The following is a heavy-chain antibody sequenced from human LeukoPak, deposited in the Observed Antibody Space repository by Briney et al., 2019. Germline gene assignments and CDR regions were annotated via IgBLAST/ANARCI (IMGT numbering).Heavy chain of an antibody. CDR1: GYTLTELS. CDR3: ARSYYDSSGYYYVLDY. CDR2: FDPEDGET. Sequence: ASVKVSCKVSGYTLTELSMHWVRQAPGKGLEWMGGFDPEDGETIYAQKFQGRVTMTEDTSTDTAYMELSSLRSEDTAVYHCARSYYDSSGYYYVLDYWGQGTLVTVSS. V-gene: IGHV1-24*01. J-gene: IGHJ4*02. D-gene: IGHD3-22*01.